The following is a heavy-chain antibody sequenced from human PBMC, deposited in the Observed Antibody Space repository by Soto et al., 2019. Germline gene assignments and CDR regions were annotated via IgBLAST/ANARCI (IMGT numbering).Heavy chain of an antibody. J-gene: IGHJ4*02. CDR1: GFTFSSYG. Sequence: GGSLRLSCAASGFTFSSYGMHWVRQAPGKGLEWVAVISYDGSNKYYADSVKGRFTISRDNSKNTLYLQMNSLRAEDTAVYYCAKAATVGRWDYGDSAPVDYWGQGTLVTVSS. CDR2: ISYDGSNK. V-gene: IGHV3-30*18. CDR3: AKAATVGRWDYGDSAPVDY. D-gene: IGHD4-17*01.